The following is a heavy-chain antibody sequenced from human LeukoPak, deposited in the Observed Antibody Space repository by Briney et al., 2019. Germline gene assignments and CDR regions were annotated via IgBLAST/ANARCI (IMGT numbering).Heavy chain of an antibody. CDR2: ISGSGGST. CDR3: AKGDGYNYDNWFDP. CDR1: GFTFSTYA. V-gene: IGHV3-23*01. D-gene: IGHD5-24*01. Sequence: GGSLKLSCAASGFTFSTYALSWVRQAPGKGLEWVSSISGSGGSTYYADSVQGRFTISRDNSKNTLYLHLNSLRAEDTAVYYCAKGDGYNYDNWFDPWGQGTLVTVSS. J-gene: IGHJ5*02.